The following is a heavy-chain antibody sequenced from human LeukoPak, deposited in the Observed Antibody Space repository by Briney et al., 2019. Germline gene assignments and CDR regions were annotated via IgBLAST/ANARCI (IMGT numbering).Heavy chain of an antibody. J-gene: IGHJ6*02. CDR3: ARESRGYYYDSSGSNQKHVSNHYYYYGMDV. D-gene: IGHD3-22*01. CDR2: ISAYNGNT. Sequence: ASVKVSCKASGYTFTSYGISWVRQAPGQGLEWMGWISAYNGNTNYAQKLQGRVTMTTDTSTSTAYMELRSLRSDDTAVYYCARESRGYYYDSSGSNQKHVSNHYYYYGMDVWGQGTTVTVSS. CDR1: GYTFTSYG. V-gene: IGHV1-18*01.